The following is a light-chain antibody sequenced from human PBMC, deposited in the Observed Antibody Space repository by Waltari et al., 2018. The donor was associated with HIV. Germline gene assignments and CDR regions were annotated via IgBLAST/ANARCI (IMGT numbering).Light chain of an antibody. Sequence: QSVLTQPPSASGTPGQRVTISCSGSSSNIGINDVYWYQHRPGTAPKLLIFTNTQRPSWVPDRFSASKSGTSASLAISALQSDDEADYYCAAWDGSLRGGVFGGGTKLTV. CDR3: AAWDGSLRGGV. J-gene: IGLJ3*02. CDR1: SSNIGIND. CDR2: TNT. V-gene: IGLV1-47*01.